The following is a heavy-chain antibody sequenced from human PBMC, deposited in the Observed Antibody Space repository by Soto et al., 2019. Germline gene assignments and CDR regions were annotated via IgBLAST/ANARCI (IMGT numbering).Heavy chain of an antibody. CDR1: GFTFSSYS. CDR3: ARDLSHYDILTGYYTGGMDV. CDR2: ISSSSSTI. V-gene: IGHV3-48*01. D-gene: IGHD3-9*01. Sequence: HPGGSLRLSCAASGFTFSSYSMNWVRQAPGKGLEWVSYISSSSSTIYYADSVKGRFTISRDNAKNSLYLQMNSLRAEDTAVYYCARDLSHYDILTGYYTGGMDVWGQGTTVTVSS. J-gene: IGHJ6*02.